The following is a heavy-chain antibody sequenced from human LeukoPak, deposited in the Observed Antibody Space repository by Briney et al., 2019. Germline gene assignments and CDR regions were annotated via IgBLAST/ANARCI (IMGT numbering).Heavy chain of an antibody. D-gene: IGHD5-24*01. Sequence: GGSLRLSCAASGFTFSTYAMSWVRQAPGRGLEWVPTISVRGDSTYYADSVKGQFTVSRDNSKSTLYLQMNSLRVEDTAVYYCAKDLGRDGYEIFDYWGQGTLVTVSS. J-gene: IGHJ4*02. CDR3: AKDLGRDGYEIFDY. CDR2: ISVRGDST. V-gene: IGHV3-23*01. CDR1: GFTFSTYA.